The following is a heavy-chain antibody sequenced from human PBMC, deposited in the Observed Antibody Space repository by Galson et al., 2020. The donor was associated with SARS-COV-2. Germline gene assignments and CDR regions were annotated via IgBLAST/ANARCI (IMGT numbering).Heavy chain of an antibody. J-gene: IGHJ4*02. V-gene: IGHV4-61*02. Sequence: SETLYLTCTVSGGSIRSGSYYWSWIRQPTGKGQESLGRIYTGVNTNYNTSLKSRVTISVDTSKNQFSLKLSSVTAADTAVYYCARESRWDLYFDHWGQGTLVTVSS. D-gene: IGHD1-26*01. CDR1: GGSIRSGSYY. CDR2: IYTGVNT. CDR3: ARESRWDLYFDH.